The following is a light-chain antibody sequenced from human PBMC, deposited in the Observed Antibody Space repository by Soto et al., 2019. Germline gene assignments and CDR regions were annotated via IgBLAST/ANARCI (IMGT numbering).Light chain of an antibody. CDR2: EVS. CDR3: SSSTSSSTLYV. V-gene: IGLV2-14*01. Sequence: QSALTQPASVSGSPGQSITISCTGTSSDVGGYNYVSWYQQHPGKAPKLMIYEVSNRPSGVSNRFSGSKSGNTASLTISGLQAEDESDCYCSSSTSSSTLYVFGTGTKVTVL. CDR1: SSDVGGYNY. J-gene: IGLJ1*01.